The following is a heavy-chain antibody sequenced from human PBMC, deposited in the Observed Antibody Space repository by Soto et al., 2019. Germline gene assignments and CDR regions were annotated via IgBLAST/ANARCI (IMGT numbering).Heavy chain of an antibody. D-gene: IGHD4-17*01. J-gene: IGHJ4*02. CDR3: ARDYHPYGDYEEIFDY. V-gene: IGHV1-18*01. Sequence: QVQLVQSGAEVRKPGASVKVSCKASGYTFSSNGISWVRQAPGQGLEWMGWISAYNGNTIYAQRLQGRVTLITDTSTSTAYMELRSLRFGDTAIYYCARDYHPYGDYEEIFDYWGQGTVVTVSS. CDR1: GYTFSSNG. CDR2: ISAYNGNT.